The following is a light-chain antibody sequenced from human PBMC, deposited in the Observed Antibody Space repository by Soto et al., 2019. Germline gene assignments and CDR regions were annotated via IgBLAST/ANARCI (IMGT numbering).Light chain of an antibody. CDR1: QVVTSY. CDR2: DAS. J-gene: IGKJ1*01. Sequence: EIVLTQSPATLSLSPGERATLSCRASQVVTSYLAWYQQKPGQAPRLLIYDASNRATGIPARFSGSGSGTDFTLTISSLEPADFAVYYCQQRSNWPRTFGQGTKVEIK. V-gene: IGKV3-11*01. CDR3: QQRSNWPRT.